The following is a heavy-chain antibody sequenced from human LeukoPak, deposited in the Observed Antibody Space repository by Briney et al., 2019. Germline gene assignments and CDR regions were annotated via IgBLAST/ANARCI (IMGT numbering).Heavy chain of an antibody. Sequence: GGSLRLSCAASGFTFSSYWMSWVRQAPGKGLEWVANIKQDGSEKYYVDSVKGRFTISRDNAKNSLYLQMNSLRAEDTAVYYCARGRGFTKGVSVTALDIWGRGTRLTVSS. CDR1: GFTFSSYW. CDR2: IKQDGSEK. D-gene: IGHD2-8*01. CDR3: ARGRGFTKGVSVTALDI. V-gene: IGHV3-7*01. J-gene: IGHJ3*02.